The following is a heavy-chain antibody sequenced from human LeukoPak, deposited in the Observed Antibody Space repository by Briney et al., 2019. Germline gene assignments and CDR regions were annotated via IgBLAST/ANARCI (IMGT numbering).Heavy chain of an antibody. J-gene: IGHJ5*02. CDR3: AKDSSGYYYVSWFDP. V-gene: IGHV1-2*02. D-gene: IGHD3-22*01. CDR2: INPNSGGT. Sequence: GASVKVSCKASGYTFTGYYMHWVRQAPGQGLEWMGWINPNSGGTNYAQKFQGRVTMTRDTSISTAYMELSRLRSDDTAVCYCAKDSSGYYYVSWFDPWGQGTLVTVSS. CDR1: GYTFTGYY.